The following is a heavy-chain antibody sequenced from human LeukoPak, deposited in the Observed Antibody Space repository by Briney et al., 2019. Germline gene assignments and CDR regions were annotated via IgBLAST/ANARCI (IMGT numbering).Heavy chain of an antibody. D-gene: IGHD5-18*01. V-gene: IGHV3-30*02. Sequence: GGSLRLSCTTSGFTFSSYGIHWVRQAPGKGLEWVAFIRYDGSKKYYVESVKGRFTISRDNSKNTLYLQMNSLRPEDTAAYYCAKDVRQYSYGPSHFDYWGQGTLVTVSS. CDR2: IRYDGSKK. J-gene: IGHJ4*02. CDR3: AKDVRQYSYGPSHFDY. CDR1: GFTFSSYG.